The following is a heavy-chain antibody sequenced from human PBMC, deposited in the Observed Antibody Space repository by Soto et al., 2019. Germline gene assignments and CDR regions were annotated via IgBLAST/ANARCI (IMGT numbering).Heavy chain of an antibody. CDR2: IYNNGRT. D-gene: IGHD2-2*01. CDR1: GGSISSSS. V-gene: IGHV4-59*01. Sequence: SETLSLTCTVSGGSISSSSWSWIRQPPGRGLEWIGYIYNNGRTNYNPSLKSRVTISVDTSKNHFSLKLSSVTPADTAVYYCARARFCTSTSCYHYFDFWGQGTLVTVSS. J-gene: IGHJ4*02. CDR3: ARARFCTSTSCYHYFDF.